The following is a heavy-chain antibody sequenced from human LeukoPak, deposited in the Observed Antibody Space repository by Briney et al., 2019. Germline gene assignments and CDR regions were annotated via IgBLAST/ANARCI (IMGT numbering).Heavy chain of an antibody. V-gene: IGHV3-23*01. CDR1: GFTSSSYA. CDR3: AKAPVTTCRGAYCYPFDY. CDR2: ISDSGNT. J-gene: IGHJ4*02. Sequence: XXXSXXASGFTSSSYAMSWVRQAPGKGLEWVSAISDSGNTYHADSVKGRFTISRDSSKNTLFLQMNRLRPEDAAVYYCAKAPVTTCRGAYCYPFDYWGQGTLVTVSS. D-gene: IGHD2-21*01.